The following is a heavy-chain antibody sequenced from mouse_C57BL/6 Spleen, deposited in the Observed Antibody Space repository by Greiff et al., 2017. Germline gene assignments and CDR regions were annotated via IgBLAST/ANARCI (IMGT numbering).Heavy chain of an antibody. Sequence: VQLQQPGAELVRPGTSVKLSCTASGFNIKDDYMHWVKQRPEQGLEWIGWIDPENGDTEYASKFQGKATITADTSSNTAYLQLSSLTSEDTAVYYCTTRLFAYWGQGTLVTVSA. CDR3: TTRLFAY. CDR2: IDPENGDT. CDR1: GFNIKDDY. V-gene: IGHV14-4*01. J-gene: IGHJ3*01.